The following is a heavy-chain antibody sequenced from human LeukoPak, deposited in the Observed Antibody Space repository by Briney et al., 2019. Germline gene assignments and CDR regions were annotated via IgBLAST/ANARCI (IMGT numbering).Heavy chain of an antibody. Sequence: ASVKVSCKASGGTFSSYAISWVRQAPGQGLEWMGGIIPIFGTANYAQKFQGRVTITTDESTSTAYMELSSLRSEDTAVYYCASFPVGATHPFGYWGQGTLVTVSS. CDR2: IIPIFGTA. D-gene: IGHD1-26*01. J-gene: IGHJ4*02. CDR1: GGTFSSYA. V-gene: IGHV1-69*05. CDR3: ASFPVGATHPFGY.